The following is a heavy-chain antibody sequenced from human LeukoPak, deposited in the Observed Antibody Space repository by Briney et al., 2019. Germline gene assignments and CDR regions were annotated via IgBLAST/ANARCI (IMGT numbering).Heavy chain of an antibody. V-gene: IGHV4-34*01. CDR3: AREDTALFDY. Sequence: SETLSLTCAVYGGSFSGYYWSWIRQPPGKGLEWIGEINHSGSTNYNPSLKSRVTISVDTSKNRFSLKLSSVTAADTAVYYCAREDTALFDYWGQGTLVTVSS. CDR1: GGSFSGYY. J-gene: IGHJ4*02. CDR2: INHSGST. D-gene: IGHD5-18*01.